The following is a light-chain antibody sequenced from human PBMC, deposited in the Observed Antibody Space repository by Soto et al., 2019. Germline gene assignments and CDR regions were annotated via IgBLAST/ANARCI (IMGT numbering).Light chain of an antibody. CDR1: QSVGRND. CDR3: QQYATSPIT. V-gene: IGKV3-20*01. Sequence: ENVLTQSPGTLSLSPGERATLSCRASQSVGRNDLAWFQQKSGQAPRLVIYGASSRAAGIPDRLSGSGSGTDFTLTISRLEPEDFAVYYCQQYATSPITFGQGTRLEIK. CDR2: GAS. J-gene: IGKJ5*01.